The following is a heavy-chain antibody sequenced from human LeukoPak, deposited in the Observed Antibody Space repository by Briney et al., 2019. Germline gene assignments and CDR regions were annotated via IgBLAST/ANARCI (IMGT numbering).Heavy chain of an antibody. CDR3: ARQSRCSRTACYATSYYMDV. CDR2: IISSGNTR. CDR1: GFTFSDYF. D-gene: IGHD2-2*01. Sequence: GGSLRLSCAASGFTFSDYFMSWVRQAPGRGLGWVSYIISSGNTRYYADSVKGRFSISRDNAKNSLYLQMDSVRAEGTALYYCARQSRCSRTACYATSYYMDVWGKGTTATVSS. V-gene: IGHV3-11*04. J-gene: IGHJ6*03.